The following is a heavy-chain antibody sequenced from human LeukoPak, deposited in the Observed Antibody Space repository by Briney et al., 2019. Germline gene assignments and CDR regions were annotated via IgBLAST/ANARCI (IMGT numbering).Heavy chain of an antibody. V-gene: IGHV1-18*01. CDR1: GYTFTSYG. D-gene: IGHD2-15*01. Sequence: ASVKVSCKASGYTFTSYGISWVRQAPGQGLEWMGWISAYNGNTNYAQKLQGRVTMTTDTSTSTAYMELRSLRSDDTAVYYCARVPPRYCSGGSCYSGHAFDIWGQGTMVTVSS. J-gene: IGHJ3*02. CDR3: ARVPPRYCSGGSCYSGHAFDI. CDR2: ISAYNGNT.